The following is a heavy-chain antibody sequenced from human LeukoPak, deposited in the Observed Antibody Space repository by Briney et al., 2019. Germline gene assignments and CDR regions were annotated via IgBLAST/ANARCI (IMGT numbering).Heavy chain of an antibody. D-gene: IGHD3-10*01. V-gene: IGHV3-7*05. CDR3: ARDHFGQNDWYFDL. J-gene: IGHJ2*01. CDR1: GFTFSSYW. Sequence: PGGSLRPSCAASGFTFSSYWMSWVRQAPGKGLEWVANIKQDGSEKYYVDSVKGRFTISRDNAKNSLYLQMNSLRAEDTALYYCARDHFGQNDWYFDLWGRGTLVTVSS. CDR2: IKQDGSEK.